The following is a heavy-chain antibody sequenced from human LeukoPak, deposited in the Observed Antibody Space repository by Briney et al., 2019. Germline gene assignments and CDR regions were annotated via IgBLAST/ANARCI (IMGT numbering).Heavy chain of an antibody. CDR2: ISYDGSNK. Sequence: PGGSLRLSCAASGFTFSSYAMHWVRQAPGKGLEWVAVISYDGSNKYYADSVKGRFTISRDNSKNTLYLQMNSLRAEDTAVYYCARDNRGYSYGSYYFDYWGQGTLVTVSS. V-gene: IGHV3-30-3*01. CDR1: GFTFSSYA. CDR3: ARDNRGYSYGSYYFDY. J-gene: IGHJ4*02. D-gene: IGHD5-18*01.